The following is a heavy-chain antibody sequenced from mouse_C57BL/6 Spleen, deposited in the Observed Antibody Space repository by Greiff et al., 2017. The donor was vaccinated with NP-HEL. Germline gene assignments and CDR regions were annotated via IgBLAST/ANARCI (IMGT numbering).Heavy chain of an antibody. J-gene: IGHJ2*01. CDR3: ARPYYGSSYLYYFDY. V-gene: IGHV5-17*01. CDR2: ISSGSSTI. D-gene: IGHD1-1*01. Sequence: EVMLVESGGGLVKPGGSLKLSCAASGFTFSDYGMHWVRQAPEKGLEWVAYISSGSSTIYYADTVKGRFTISRDNAKNTLFLQMTSLRSEDTAMYYCARPYYGSSYLYYFDYWGQGTTLTVSS. CDR1: GFTFSDYG.